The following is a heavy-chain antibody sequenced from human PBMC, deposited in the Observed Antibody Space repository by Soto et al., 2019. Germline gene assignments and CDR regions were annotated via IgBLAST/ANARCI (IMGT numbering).Heavy chain of an antibody. J-gene: IGHJ4*02. CDR2: ISYDGSNK. V-gene: IGHV3-30-3*01. D-gene: IGHD6-6*01. Sequence: HPGGSLSLSCASSGFIFISYAMHWVRQAPGKGLEWVAVISYDGSNKYYADSVKGRFTISRDNSKNTLYLQMNSLRAEDTAVYYCARSSGQLGEYYFDYWGQGTLVTVSS. CDR1: GFIFISYA. CDR3: ARSSGQLGEYYFDY.